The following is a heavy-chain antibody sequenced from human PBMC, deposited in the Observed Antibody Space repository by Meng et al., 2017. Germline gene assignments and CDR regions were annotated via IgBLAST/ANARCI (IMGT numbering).Heavy chain of an antibody. CDR2: IYSGGST. CDR1: GFTVSSNY. V-gene: IGHV3-53*02. CDR3: ARGGSYYSY. D-gene: IGHD1-26*01. Sequence: VQLVETGGGLILPGGSLSLSCAASGFTVSSNYMSWVRQAPGKGLEWVSVIYSGGSTYYADSVKGRFTISRDNSKNTLYLQMNSLRAEDTAVYYCARGGSYYSYWGQGTLVTVSS. J-gene: IGHJ4*02.